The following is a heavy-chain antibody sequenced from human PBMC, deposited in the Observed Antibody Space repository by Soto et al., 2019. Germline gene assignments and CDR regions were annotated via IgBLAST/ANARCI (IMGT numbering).Heavy chain of an antibody. CDR2: MSSDGSKI. CDR1: GFDFTYYA. V-gene: IGHV3-30*18. Sequence: QVQLVESGGGAVQPGESLRLSCVASGFDFTYYAMHWVRQAPGKGLESVAVMSSDGSKIHHTDSVKGRFTISRDHSKNTLYLPMTSLRQEDTAVYFCAKDEGVGGTLGLFDYWGQGTLVSVSS. CDR3: AKDEGVGGTLGLFDY. J-gene: IGHJ4*02. D-gene: IGHD1-26*01.